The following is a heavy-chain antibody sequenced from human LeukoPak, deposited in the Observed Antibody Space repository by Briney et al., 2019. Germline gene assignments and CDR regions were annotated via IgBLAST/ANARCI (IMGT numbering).Heavy chain of an antibody. Sequence: GGSLRLSCAASGFTFSSYGMHWVRQAPGKGLEWVAVIWYDGSNKYYADSVKGRFTISRDNSKNTLYLQMNSLRAEDTAVYYCAVTIYGAMGYYGMDVWGQGTTVTVSS. CDR3: AVTIYGAMGYYGMDV. CDR2: IWYDGSNK. CDR1: GFTFSSYG. D-gene: IGHD4-17*01. J-gene: IGHJ6*02. V-gene: IGHV3-33*01.